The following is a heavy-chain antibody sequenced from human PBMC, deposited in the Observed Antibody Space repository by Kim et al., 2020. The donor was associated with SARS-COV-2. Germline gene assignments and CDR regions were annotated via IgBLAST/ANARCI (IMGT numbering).Heavy chain of an antibody. CDR1: GGTFSSYA. CDR2: IIPIFGTA. D-gene: IGHD3-22*01. V-gene: IGHV1-69*13. Sequence: SVKVSCKASGGTFSSYAISWVRQAPGQGLEWMGGIIPIFGTANYAQKFQGRVTITADESTSTAYMELSSLRSEDTAVYYCARSELTLHYYDSSGYRRYAFDIWGQGTMVTVSS. CDR3: ARSELTLHYYDSSGYRRYAFDI. J-gene: IGHJ3*02.